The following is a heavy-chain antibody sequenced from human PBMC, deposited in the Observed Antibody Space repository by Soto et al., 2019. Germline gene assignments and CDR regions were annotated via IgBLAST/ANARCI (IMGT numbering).Heavy chain of an antibody. CDR2: ISAYNGNT. V-gene: IGHV1-18*01. CDR1: GYTFTSYG. CDR3: ARDQHPSIAAAGSPGYFDY. J-gene: IGHJ4*02. D-gene: IGHD6-13*01. Sequence: QVQLVQSGAEVKKPGASVKVSCKASGYTFTSYGISWVRQAPGQGLEWMGWISAYNGNTNYAQKLQGRVTMTTDTSTSTAYMELRSLRSDDTAVYYCARDQHPSIAAAGSPGYFDYWGQGTLVTVSS.